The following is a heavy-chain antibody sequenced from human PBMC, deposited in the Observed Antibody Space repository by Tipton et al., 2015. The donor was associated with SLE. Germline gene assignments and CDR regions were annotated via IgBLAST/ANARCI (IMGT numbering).Heavy chain of an antibody. J-gene: IGHJ4*02. V-gene: IGHV1-2*06. CDR3: ARDFNIWSGFSVDS. CDR1: GYTFTGYY. D-gene: IGHD3-3*01. CDR2: IDPNNGVT. Sequence: QLVQSGAEVKKPGASVKVSCKASGYTFTGYYIHWVRQAPGQGLEWMGRIDPNNGVTDSAQKFQGRVTLTRDTSISTAYLELSRLRSDATAVYFCARDFNIWSGFSVDSWGQGALVTVSS.